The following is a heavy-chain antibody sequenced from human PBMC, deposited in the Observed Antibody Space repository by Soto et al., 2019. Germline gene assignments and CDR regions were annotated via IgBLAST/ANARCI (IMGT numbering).Heavy chain of an antibody. V-gene: IGHV4-39*01. J-gene: IGHJ1*01. CDR3: ARQQRYCGGGNCYRHCQY. CDR1: GGSISSSSYY. Sequence: QLQLQESGPGLVKPSETLSLTCTVSGGSISSSSYYWGWIRQPPGKGLEWIGSIYYSGSTYYTPSLKSRVTISVDTSKNQFSLKLSSVTAADTAVYYCARQQRYCGGGNCYRHCQYWGQGTLVTVSS. D-gene: IGHD2-15*01. CDR2: IYYSGST.